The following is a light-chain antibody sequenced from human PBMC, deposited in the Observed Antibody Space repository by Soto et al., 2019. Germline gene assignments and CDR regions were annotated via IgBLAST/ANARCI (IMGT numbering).Light chain of an antibody. CDR3: QHYDNWPPWT. CDR2: GAS. V-gene: IGKV3-15*01. Sequence: EVVMTQSPATLSVSPGERATLSCRASQSVASNLAWYQQKPGQPPRLLIYGASTRATGIPARFSGSGSGTEFTLTISSLQSADFAVYYCQHYDNWPPWTFGQGTKVEIK. J-gene: IGKJ1*01. CDR1: QSVASN.